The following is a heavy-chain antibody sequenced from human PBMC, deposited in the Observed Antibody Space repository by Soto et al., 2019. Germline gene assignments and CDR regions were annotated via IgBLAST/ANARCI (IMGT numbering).Heavy chain of an antibody. CDR3: ARAPGSLETISYLDY. V-gene: IGHV4-30-4*01. CDR2: IYNGCST. D-gene: IGHD6-13*01. J-gene: IGHJ4*02. CDR1: GESVSSVGCH. Sequence: SETLPLPWTVSGESVSSVGCHCLWLQRPPGTGLEWSGYIYNGCSTYYRPPLERRMHMSLDATRNHYYLKLTSVTAADTAVYFCARAPGSLETISYLDYWGQGELVTVTS.